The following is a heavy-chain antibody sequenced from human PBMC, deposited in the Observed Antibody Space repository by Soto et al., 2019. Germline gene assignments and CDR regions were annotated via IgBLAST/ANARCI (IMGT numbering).Heavy chain of an antibody. V-gene: IGHV4-31*03. CDR1: GGSVSMGAYY. Sequence: SETLSLTCTVSGGSVSMGAYYWTWIRQLPGKGLEWIGYINYSGSTYYSPSLKSRLSISLDTSKNQFSLRLSSVTAADTAMYYCARARLRAVYAFDIWGQGTMVTVSS. CDR3: ARARLRAVYAFDI. D-gene: IGHD1-20*01. J-gene: IGHJ3*02. CDR2: INYSGST.